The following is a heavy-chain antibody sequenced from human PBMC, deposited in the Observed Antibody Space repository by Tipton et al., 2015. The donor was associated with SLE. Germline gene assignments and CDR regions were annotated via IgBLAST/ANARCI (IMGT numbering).Heavy chain of an antibody. CDR2: ISSNGGST. D-gene: IGHD3-10*01. CDR3: ARALWFGAADY. CDR1: GFTFSSYA. J-gene: IGHJ4*02. V-gene: IGHV3-64*01. Sequence: SLRLSCAASGFTFSSYAMHWVRQAPGKGLEYVSAISSNGGSTYYANSVKGRFTISRDNSKNTLYLQMNSLRAEDTAVYYCARALWFGAADYWGQGTLVTVSS.